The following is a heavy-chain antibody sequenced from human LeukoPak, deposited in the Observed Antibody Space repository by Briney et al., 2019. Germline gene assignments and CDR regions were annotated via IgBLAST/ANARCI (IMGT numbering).Heavy chain of an antibody. J-gene: IGHJ4*02. V-gene: IGHV4-34*01. CDR2: INHSGST. D-gene: IGHD4-11*01. CDR1: GGSFSGYY. CDR3: VRDYSNFVQGD. Sequence: SETLSLTCAVYGGSFSGYYWSWIRQPPGKGLEWIGEINHSGSTNYNPSLNSRVTIFLDTSKNRFSLNLISVTATDTAVYYCVRDYSNFVQGDWGQGTLVTVSS.